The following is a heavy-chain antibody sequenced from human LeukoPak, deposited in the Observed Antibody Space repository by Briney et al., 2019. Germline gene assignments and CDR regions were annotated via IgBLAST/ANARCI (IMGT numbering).Heavy chain of an antibody. Sequence: SQTLSLTCTVSGGSISSGSYYWSWIRQPAGQGLEWIGRIYASGSTNYNPSLKSRVTISVDTSKNQFSLRLSSVTPADTAVYYCARVVEYYCDSSGYPTAYYYYYMDVWGKGTTVTISS. CDR3: ARVVEYYCDSSGYPTAYYYYYMDV. D-gene: IGHD3-22*01. CDR1: GGSISSGSYY. J-gene: IGHJ6*03. V-gene: IGHV4-61*02. CDR2: IYASGST.